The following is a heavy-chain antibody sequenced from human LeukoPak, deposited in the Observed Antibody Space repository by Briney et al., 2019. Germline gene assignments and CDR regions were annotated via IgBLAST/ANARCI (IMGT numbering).Heavy chain of an antibody. CDR3: ARGAIIAARRENWFDP. J-gene: IGHJ5*02. CDR1: VYTFTSYD. D-gene: IGHD6-6*01. Sequence: GASVTVSFKASVYTFTSYDINWVRQANGQGLEWMGWMNPNSGKKGYAQKFQGRVTITSNSSISTAYMELSSMRSEDTAVYYFARGAIIAARRENWFDPWGQGTLVTVSS. V-gene: IGHV1-8*01. CDR2: MNPNSGKK.